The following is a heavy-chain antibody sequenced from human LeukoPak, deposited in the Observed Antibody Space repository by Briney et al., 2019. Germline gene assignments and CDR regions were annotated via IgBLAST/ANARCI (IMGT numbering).Heavy chain of an antibody. Sequence: ASVKASCKASGYTFTGYYMHWVRQAPGQGLEWMGWINPNSGGTNYAQKFQGRVTMTRDTSISTAYMELSRLRSDDTAVYYCATHGTDHPRVRYYYYYYYMDVWGKGTTATVSS. CDR3: ATHGTDHPRVRYYYYYYYMDV. V-gene: IGHV1-2*02. D-gene: IGHD3-10*01. J-gene: IGHJ6*03. CDR1: GYTFTGYY. CDR2: INPNSGGT.